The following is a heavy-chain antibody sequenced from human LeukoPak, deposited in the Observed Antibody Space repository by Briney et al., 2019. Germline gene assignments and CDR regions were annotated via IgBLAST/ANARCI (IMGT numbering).Heavy chain of an antibody. D-gene: IGHD5-18*01. CDR1: GFTFSSYA. CDR2: IYSGGST. Sequence: GGSLRLSCAASGFTFSSYAMSWVRQAPGKGLEWVSVIYSGGSTYYADSVKGRFTISRHNSKNTLYLQMNSLRAEDTAVYYCARGSWSGYSYGRDYYYGMDVWGQGTTVTVSS. CDR3: ARGSWSGYSYGRDYYYGMDV. V-gene: IGHV3-53*04. J-gene: IGHJ6*02.